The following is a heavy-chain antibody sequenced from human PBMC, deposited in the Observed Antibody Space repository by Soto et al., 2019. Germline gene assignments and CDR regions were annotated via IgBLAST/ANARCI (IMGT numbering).Heavy chain of an antibody. J-gene: IGHJ4*02. Sequence: AGGSLRLSCAASGFTFSDYAMAWVRQAPGKGLEWVSSISGRGDGTYYAGSVKGRFTISRDNSKNTVYLQMNSLRAEDTAVYYCAKDRYYDSSGYYYFGQGTLVTVSS. V-gene: IGHV3-23*01. CDR3: AKDRYYDSSGYYY. CDR2: ISGRGDGT. CDR1: GFTFSDYA. D-gene: IGHD3-22*01.